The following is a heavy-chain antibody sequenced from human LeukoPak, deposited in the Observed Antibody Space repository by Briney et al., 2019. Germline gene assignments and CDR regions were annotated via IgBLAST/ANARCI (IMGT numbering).Heavy chain of an antibody. CDR3: ARGSGVSYYYGSGSSDFDY. J-gene: IGHJ4*02. V-gene: IGHV1-8*01. CDR2: MYPNSGNT. Sequence: ASVKVSCKASGYTFTSYDINWVRQATGQGLEWMGWMYPNSGNTGYAQKFQGRVTMTRNTSISTAYMELSSLRSEDTAVYYCARGSGVSYYYGSGSSDFDYWGQGTPVTVSS. D-gene: IGHD3-10*01. CDR1: GYTFTSYD.